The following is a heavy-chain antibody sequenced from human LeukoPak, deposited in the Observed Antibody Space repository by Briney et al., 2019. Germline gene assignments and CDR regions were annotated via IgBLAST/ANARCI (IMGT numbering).Heavy chain of an antibody. CDR3: ARDSSDSGYDERAGAFDI. Sequence: SETLSLTCTVSGGSISSGGYYWSWIRQPPGKGLEWIGYIYHSGSTYYNPSLKSRVTISVDRSKNQFSLKLSSVTAADTAVYYCARDSSDSGYDERAGAFDIWGQGTMVTVSS. V-gene: IGHV4-30-2*01. J-gene: IGHJ3*02. D-gene: IGHD5-12*01. CDR2: IYHSGST. CDR1: GGSISSGGYY.